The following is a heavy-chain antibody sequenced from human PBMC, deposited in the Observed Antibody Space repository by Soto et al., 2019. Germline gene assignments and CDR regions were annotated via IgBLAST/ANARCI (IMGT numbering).Heavy chain of an antibody. J-gene: IGHJ4*02. CDR2: INAGNGNT. Sequence: ASVKVSCKASGYTFTNYAMHWVRQAPGQRLEWMGWINAGNGNTKYSQKFQGRVTITTDTSTSTAYMELRSLRSDDTAVYYCARGGTPIDYCGPGTLVTVSS. V-gene: IGHV1-3*01. CDR3: ARGGTPIDY. D-gene: IGHD3-16*01. CDR1: GYTFTNYA.